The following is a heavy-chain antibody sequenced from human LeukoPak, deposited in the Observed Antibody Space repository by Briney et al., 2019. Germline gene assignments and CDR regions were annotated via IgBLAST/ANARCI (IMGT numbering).Heavy chain of an antibody. V-gene: IGHV3-30*04. CDR2: ITSDGGNK. J-gene: IGHJ4*02. D-gene: IGHD5-18*01. CDR3: ARESGASRGYSYGH. Sequence: PGGSLRLSCAASGFTFSSYAMHWVRQAPGKGLEWVALITSDGGNKNYADSVKGRFTTSRDNSKNTLYLQMNSLRPEDTAVYYCARESGASRGYSYGHWGKGTLVTVSS. CDR1: GFTFSSYA.